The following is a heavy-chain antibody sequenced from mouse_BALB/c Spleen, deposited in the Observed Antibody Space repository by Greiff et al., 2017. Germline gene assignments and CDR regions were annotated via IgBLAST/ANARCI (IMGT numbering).Heavy chain of an antibody. Sequence: DVQLVESGGDLVKPGGSLKLSCAASGFTFSSYGMSWVRQTPDKRLEWVATISSGGSYTYYPDSVKGRFTISRDNAKNTLYLQMSSLKSEDTAMYYCARHGGYDGNYAMDYWGQGTSVTVSS. J-gene: IGHJ4*01. CDR1: GFTFSSYG. D-gene: IGHD2-14*01. V-gene: IGHV5-6*01. CDR2: ISSGGSYT. CDR3: ARHGGYDGNYAMDY.